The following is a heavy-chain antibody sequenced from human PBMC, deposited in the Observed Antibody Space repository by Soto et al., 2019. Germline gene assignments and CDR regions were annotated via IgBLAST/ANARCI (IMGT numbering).Heavy chain of an antibody. CDR3: ARVQTFDWLPYGMDV. Sequence: GGSLRLSCAASGFTFSSYSMNWVRQAPGKGLEWVSSISSSSSYIYYADSVKGRFTISRDNAKNSLYLQMNSLRAEDTAVYYCARVQTFDWLPYGMDVWGQGTTVTVSS. V-gene: IGHV3-21*01. D-gene: IGHD3-9*01. J-gene: IGHJ6*02. CDR2: ISSSSSYI. CDR1: GFTFSSYS.